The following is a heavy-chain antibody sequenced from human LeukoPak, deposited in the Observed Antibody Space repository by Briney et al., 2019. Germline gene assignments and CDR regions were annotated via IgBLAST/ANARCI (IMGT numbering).Heavy chain of an antibody. CDR2: VFSTGST. J-gene: IGHJ4*02. CDR3: ARGGGGSGYWYY. V-gene: IGHV4-59*01. Sequence: SETLSLTCTVSGDSIRSYYWSWIRQPPGKGLEWIGYVFSTGSTSYNPSLKSRVTMSVDTSKNQFSLKLSSVTAADTAVYYCARGGGGSGYWYYWGQATLVTVPS. D-gene: IGHD3-22*01. CDR1: GDSIRSYY.